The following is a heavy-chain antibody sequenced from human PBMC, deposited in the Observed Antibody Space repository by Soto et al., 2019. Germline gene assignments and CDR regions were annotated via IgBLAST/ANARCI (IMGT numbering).Heavy chain of an antibody. Sequence: SETLSLTCAVSGYSISLGYYWGWIRQPPGKGLEWIGSIYHSGNTYYNPSLKSRVSISLDTSKNHFSLELTSVTAADTAVYYCARRRPRNLWLPRSGYFDYWGQGTLVTVSS. CDR1: GYSISLGYY. CDR2: IYHSGNT. V-gene: IGHV4-38-2*01. J-gene: IGHJ4*02. CDR3: ARRRPRNLWLPRSGYFDY. D-gene: IGHD5-18*01.